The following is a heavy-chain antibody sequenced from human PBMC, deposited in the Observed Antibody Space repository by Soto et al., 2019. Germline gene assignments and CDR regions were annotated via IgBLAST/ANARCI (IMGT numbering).Heavy chain of an antibody. CDR1: GLTFSSFS. D-gene: IGHD4-17*01. Sequence: QVQLVESGGGVVQPGRSLRLSCAASGLTFSSFSLHWVRQAPGKGLEWVALISSDGSKKYYADSVKGRFTISRDNSKNTLYQQMNSLRSEDTAVYFCARYLVGTYGDYGGFWDNWGQGTLVTVSS. CDR2: ISSDGSKK. V-gene: IGHV3-30-3*01. J-gene: IGHJ4*02. CDR3: ARYLVGTYGDYGGFWDN.